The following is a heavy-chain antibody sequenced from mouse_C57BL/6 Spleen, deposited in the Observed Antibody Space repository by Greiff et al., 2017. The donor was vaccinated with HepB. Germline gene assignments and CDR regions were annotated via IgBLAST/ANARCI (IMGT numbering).Heavy chain of an antibody. CDR1: GYTFTSYW. J-gene: IGHJ2*01. Sequence: VQLQQPGAELVKPGASVKLSCKASGYTFTSYWMHWVKQRPGRGLEWIGRVDPNSGGTKYNEKFKSKATLTVDKPSSTAYMQLSSLTSEDSAVYYCARSRGIYYGNYPYFDYWGQGTTLTVSS. D-gene: IGHD2-1*01. V-gene: IGHV1-72*01. CDR3: ARSRGIYYGNYPYFDY. CDR2: VDPNSGGT.